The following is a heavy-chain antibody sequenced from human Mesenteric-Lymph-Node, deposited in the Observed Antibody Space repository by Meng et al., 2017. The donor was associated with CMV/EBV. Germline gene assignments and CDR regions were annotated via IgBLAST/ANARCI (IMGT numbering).Heavy chain of an antibody. CDR2: ISGSGGST. CDR3: AKWEVSSAYYTVDYYYGLDV. V-gene: IGHV3-23*01. D-gene: IGHD3-3*01. CDR1: GFTFSSYA. J-gene: IGHJ6*02. Sequence: GESLKISCATSGFTFSSYAVSWVRQAPGKGLEWGSTISGSGGSTFYGDSVKGRFTISRDNSKNTLSLQMSGLRAEDTAVYYCAKWEVSSAYYTVDYYYGLDVWGQGTTVTVSS.